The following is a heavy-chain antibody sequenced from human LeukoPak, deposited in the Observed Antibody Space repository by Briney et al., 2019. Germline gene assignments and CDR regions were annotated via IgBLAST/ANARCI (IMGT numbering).Heavy chain of an antibody. J-gene: IGHJ4*02. D-gene: IGHD3-3*01. CDR1: GFTFSSYS. Sequence: GGSLRLSCAASGFTFSSYSMNWVRQAPGKGLEWVSGISWNSGSIGYADSVKGRFTISRDNAKNSLYLQMNSLRAEDTALYYCAKDTDDFWSGAFDYWGQGTLVTVSS. CDR3: AKDTDDFWSGAFDY. V-gene: IGHV3-9*01. CDR2: ISWNSGSI.